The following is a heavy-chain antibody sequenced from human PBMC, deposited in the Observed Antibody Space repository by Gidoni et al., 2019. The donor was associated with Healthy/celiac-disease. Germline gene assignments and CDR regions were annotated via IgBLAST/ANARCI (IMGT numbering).Heavy chain of an antibody. D-gene: IGHD5-18*01. J-gene: IGHJ4*02. CDR1: GFTFSNAW. CDR2: IKSKTDGGTT. Sequence: EVQLVESGGGLVKPGGSLRLSCAASGFTFSNAWMNWVRQAPGKGLEWVGRIKSKTDGGTTDYAAPVKGRFTISRDDSKNTLYLQMNSLKTEDTAVYYCTTALGEYSYGLIYWGQGTLVTVSS. CDR3: TTALGEYSYGLIY. V-gene: IGHV3-15*07.